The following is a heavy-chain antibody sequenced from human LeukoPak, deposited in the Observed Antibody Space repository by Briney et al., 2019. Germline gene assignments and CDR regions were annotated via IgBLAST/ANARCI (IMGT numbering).Heavy chain of an antibody. J-gene: IGHJ3*02. Sequence: KTSETLSLTCTISGGSLNNYFWTWIRQPPGRGLEWIGYMYYGGSTNYNPSLKSRVTISVDTSKNQFSLKLSSVTAADTAVYYCARAGYSSSWYLDAFDIWGQGTMVTVSS. D-gene: IGHD6-13*01. CDR3: ARAGYSSSWYLDAFDI. CDR1: GGSLNNYF. CDR2: MYYGGST. V-gene: IGHV4-59*01.